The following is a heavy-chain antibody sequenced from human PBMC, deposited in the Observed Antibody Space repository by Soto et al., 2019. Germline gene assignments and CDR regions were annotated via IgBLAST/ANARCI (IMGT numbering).Heavy chain of an antibody. V-gene: IGHV1-69*13. J-gene: IGHJ6*02. CDR3: ARAYSSSWYAYYYYYYGMDV. CDR1: GGTFSSYA. D-gene: IGHD6-13*01. Sequence: ASVKVSCKASGGTFSSYAISWVRQAPGQGLEWMGGIIPIFGTANYAQKFQGRVTITADESTSTAYMELSSLRSEDTAVYYCARAYSSSWYAYYYYYYGMDVWGQGTTVTVSS. CDR2: IIPIFGTA.